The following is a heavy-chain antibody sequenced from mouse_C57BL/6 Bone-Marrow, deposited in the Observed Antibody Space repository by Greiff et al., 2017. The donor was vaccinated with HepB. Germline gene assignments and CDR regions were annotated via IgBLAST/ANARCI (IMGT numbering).Heavy chain of an antibody. V-gene: IGHV1-63*01. Sequence: QVQLQQSGAELVRPGTSVKMSCKASGYTFTNYWIGWAKQRPGHGLEWIGDIYPGGGYTNYNEKFKGKATLTADKSSSTAYMQFSSLTSEDSAIYYCATSDYYGSSYVPFFAYWGQGTLVTVSA. J-gene: IGHJ3*01. CDR1: GYTFTNYW. CDR2: IYPGGGYT. D-gene: IGHD1-1*01. CDR3: ATSDYYGSSYVPFFAY.